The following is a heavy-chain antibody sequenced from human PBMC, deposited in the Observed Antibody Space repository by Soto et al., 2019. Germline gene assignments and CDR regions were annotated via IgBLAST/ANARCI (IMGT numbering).Heavy chain of an antibody. CDR2: ISAYNGNT. J-gene: IGHJ3*02. V-gene: IGHV1-18*01. D-gene: IGHD1-7*01. Sequence: ASVKVSCKASGYTFTSYGISWVRQAPGQGLEWMGWISAYNGNTNYAQKLQGRVTMTTDTSTSTAYMELRSLRSDDTAVYYCARDTPTNWSYGQYAFDIWGQGTMVTVSS. CDR3: ARDTPTNWSYGQYAFDI. CDR1: GYTFTSYG.